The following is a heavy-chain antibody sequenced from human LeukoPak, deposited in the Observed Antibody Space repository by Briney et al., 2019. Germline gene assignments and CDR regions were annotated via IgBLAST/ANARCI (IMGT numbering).Heavy chain of an antibody. CDR1: GISFSSNS. V-gene: IGHV3-21*01. CDR3: ANRWGTQALGNNIDM. CDR2: ISTSSSYI. Sequence: PGGSLRLSCVTSGISFSSNSMNWVRQAPGGGLEWLSSISTSSSYIYYADSVKGRFTISRDNSQNSLYLQMNSLRPEDTAVYYCANRWGTQALGNNIDMWGQGTLVTVSS. J-gene: IGHJ3*02. D-gene: IGHD1-7*01.